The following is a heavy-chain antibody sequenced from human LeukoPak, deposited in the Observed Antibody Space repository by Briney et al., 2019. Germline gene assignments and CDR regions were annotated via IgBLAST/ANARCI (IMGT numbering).Heavy chain of an antibody. J-gene: IGHJ6*02. V-gene: IGHV3-13*01. CDR2: IGLAGDT. CDR3: ARDLYGMDV. CDR1: GFTFSRYD. Sequence: GGSLRLSCAASGFTFSRYDMHWVRQGTGKGLEWVSAIGLAGDTYYRGSVKGRFTISRDTATNSLYLQMSNLRVGDTAVYYCARDLYGMDVWGQGTTVTVSS.